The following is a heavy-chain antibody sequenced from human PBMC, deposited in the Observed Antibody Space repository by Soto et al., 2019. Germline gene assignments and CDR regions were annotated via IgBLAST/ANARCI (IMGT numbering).Heavy chain of an antibody. CDR2: ISYDGSNK. CDR1: GFTFSSYA. Sequence: HPGGSLRLSCAASGFTFSSYAMHWVRQAPGKGLEWVAVISYDGSNKYYADSVKGRFTISRDNSKNTLYLQMNSLRAEDTAVYYCARRGGVFGDGGYYYYYYGMGVWGQGTTVTVSS. CDR3: ARRGGVFGDGGYYYYYYGMGV. V-gene: IGHV3-30-3*01. D-gene: IGHD3-16*01. J-gene: IGHJ6*02.